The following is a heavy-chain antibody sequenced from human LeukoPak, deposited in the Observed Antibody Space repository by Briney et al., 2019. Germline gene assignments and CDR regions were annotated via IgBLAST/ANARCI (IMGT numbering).Heavy chain of an antibody. CDR2: INPSGGST. CDR3: ARDGNNWYREFDY. D-gene: IGHD6-13*01. Sequence: ASVKVSCKASGYTFTSYYMHWVRQAPGQGLEWMGIINPSGGSTSYARKFQGRVTMTRDMSTSTVYMELSSLRSEDTAVYYCARDGNNWYREFDYWGRGTLVTVSS. J-gene: IGHJ4*02. V-gene: IGHV1-46*01. CDR1: GYTFTSYY.